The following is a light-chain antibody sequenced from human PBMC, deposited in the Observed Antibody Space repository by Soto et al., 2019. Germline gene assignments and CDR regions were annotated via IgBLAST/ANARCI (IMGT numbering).Light chain of an antibody. CDR2: DAS. CDR3: PQSYSTPHT. J-gene: IGKJ2*01. V-gene: IGKV1-39*01. CDR1: QSISSY. Sequence: DIQMTQSPSSLSASVGDRVTITCRASQSISSYLNWYQQKPGKAPKLLIYDASSLQSGVPSRFSGSRSGTDFTLTISSLPPEEFATYDCPQSYSTPHTCGQGTKLEIK.